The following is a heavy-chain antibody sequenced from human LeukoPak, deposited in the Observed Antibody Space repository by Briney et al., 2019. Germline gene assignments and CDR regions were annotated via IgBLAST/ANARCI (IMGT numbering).Heavy chain of an antibody. Sequence: SVKVSCKASGGTFSSYAISWVRQAPGQGLEWMGGIIPIFGTANYAQKFQGRVTITADKSTSTAYMELSSLRSEDTAVYYCASAVYDILTGPPTYWGQGTLVTVSS. CDR1: GGTFSSYA. CDR3: ASAVYDILTGPPTY. J-gene: IGHJ4*02. CDR2: IIPIFGTA. D-gene: IGHD3-9*01. V-gene: IGHV1-69*06.